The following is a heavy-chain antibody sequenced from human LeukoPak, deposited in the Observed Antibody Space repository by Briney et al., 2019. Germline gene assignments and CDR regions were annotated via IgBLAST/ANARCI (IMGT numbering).Heavy chain of an antibody. D-gene: IGHD3-10*01. CDR2: ISSSSSTI. CDR1: GFTFSSYS. V-gene: IGHV3-48*01. J-gene: IGHJ4*02. CDR3: ARDPGLRLGELLAYYFDY. Sequence: GGSLRLSCAASGFTFSSYSMNWVRQAPGKGLECVSYISSSSSTIYYADSVKGRFTISRDNAKNSLYLQMNSLRAEDTPVYYCARDPGLRLGELLAYYFDYWGQGTLVSVSS.